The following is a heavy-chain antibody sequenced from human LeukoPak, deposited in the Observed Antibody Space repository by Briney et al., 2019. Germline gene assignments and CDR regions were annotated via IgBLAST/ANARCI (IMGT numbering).Heavy chain of an antibody. CDR1: GFTVSSNY. CDR2: IYSGGST. V-gene: IGHV3-53*01. D-gene: IGHD3-22*01. Sequence: PGGSLRLSWAASGFTVSSNYMSWVRQAAGKGLEWVAVIYSGGSTYYADSVKGRFTISRDNSKNTLYLQMNSLRAEDTAVYYCAREFYYDSSGGFDYWGQGTLVTVSS. J-gene: IGHJ4*02. CDR3: AREFYYDSSGGFDY.